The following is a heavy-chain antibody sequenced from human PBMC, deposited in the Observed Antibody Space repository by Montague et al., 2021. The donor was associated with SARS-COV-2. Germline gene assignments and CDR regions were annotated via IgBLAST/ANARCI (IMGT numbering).Heavy chain of an antibody. J-gene: IGHJ4*02. CDR3: GRVIVSATSNPFDC. D-gene: IGHD2-15*01. CDR2: MYYSGST. CDR1: GGSISSYPPF. Sequence: SETLSLTCTVSGGSISSYPPFWGWVRQPPGKGLEWIGAMYYSGSTWLNPSLKSRVTISVDTSKNQLSLNLRSVTAADTAVYFCGRVIVSATSNPFDCWGPGTLVTVSS. V-gene: IGHV4-39*07.